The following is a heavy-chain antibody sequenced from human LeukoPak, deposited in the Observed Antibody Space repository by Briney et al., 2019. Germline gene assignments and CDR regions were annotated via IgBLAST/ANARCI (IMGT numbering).Heavy chain of an antibody. CDR2: IDPRDSYT. D-gene: IGHD6-19*01. CDR1: GYSFTTSW. CDR3: ARRSDSGGWSPHFDY. V-gene: IGHV5-10-1*01. J-gene: IGHJ4*02. Sequence: PGESLKISCKGSGYSFTTSWISWVRQLPGKGLEWMGRIDPRDSYTDYSPSFQGHVAISVDKSISTAYLSWSSLEASDTAIYYCARRSDSGGWSPHFDYWGQGTLVTVSP.